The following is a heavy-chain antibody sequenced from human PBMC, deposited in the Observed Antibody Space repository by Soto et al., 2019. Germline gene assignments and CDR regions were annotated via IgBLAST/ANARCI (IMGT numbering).Heavy chain of an antibody. V-gene: IGHV1-18*01. CDR1: GYTFTSYG. J-gene: IGHJ5*02. Sequence: ASGKVSCNASGYTFTSYGIGWLRHAPGQGLEWMGWISDYNGKTKYEKKIKGRVTMNTDTYTRKAYMEMRSLRSDETAVYYRARDWGSNYVVWFDPWGQGTLVTVSS. CDR2: ISDYNGKT. D-gene: IGHD4-4*01. CDR3: ARDWGSNYVVWFDP.